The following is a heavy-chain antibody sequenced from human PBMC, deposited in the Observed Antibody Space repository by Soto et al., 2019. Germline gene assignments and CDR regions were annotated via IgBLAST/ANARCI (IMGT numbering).Heavy chain of an antibody. Sequence: QVQLVESGGGVVQPGRSLRLSCAASGFPFDKFGMHWVRQAPGKGLEWVAVMSFDGSNRYYADSVKGRFTITRDNSKNTAYLQMNTLTTEDTAVYYCAKAVHNSGYYSFFDYWGQGTLVTVSS. D-gene: IGHD3-22*01. CDR2: MSFDGSNR. CDR1: GFPFDKFG. V-gene: IGHV3-30*18. CDR3: AKAVHNSGYYSFFDY. J-gene: IGHJ4*02.